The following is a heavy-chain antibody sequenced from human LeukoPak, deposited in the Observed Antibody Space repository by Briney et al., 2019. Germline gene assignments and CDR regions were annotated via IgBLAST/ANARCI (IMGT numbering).Heavy chain of an antibody. CDR1: GFTFSNYA. D-gene: IGHD4-23*01. CDR2: ISGSDGHI. V-gene: IGHV3-23*01. J-gene: IGHJ4*02. Sequence: GGSLRLSCAASGFTFSNYAMSWVRQAPGKGLEWVSIISGSDGHIYYSDSVKGRFTISRDNSKNTLHLQMNSLTADDTAVYYCARDPVDYGGGDADFCGQGTLVTVSS. CDR3: ARDPVDYGGGDADF.